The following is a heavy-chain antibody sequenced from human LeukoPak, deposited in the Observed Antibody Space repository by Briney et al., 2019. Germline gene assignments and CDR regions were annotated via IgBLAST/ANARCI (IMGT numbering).Heavy chain of an antibody. V-gene: IGHV3-30-3*01. CDR3: AMGVTRKVVVAAPDAFDI. CDR2: ISYDGSNK. CDR1: GFTFSSYA. D-gene: IGHD2-15*01. J-gene: IGHJ3*02. Sequence: GGSLRLSCAASGFTFSSYAMHWVRQAPGKGLEWVAVISYDGSNKYYADSVKGRFTISRDNSKNTLYLQMNSLRSEDTAVYYCAMGVTRKVVVAAPDAFDIWGQGTMVTVSS.